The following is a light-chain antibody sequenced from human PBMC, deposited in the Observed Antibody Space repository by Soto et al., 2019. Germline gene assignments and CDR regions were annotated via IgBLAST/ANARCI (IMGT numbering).Light chain of an antibody. CDR1: QSVSSY. CDR3: QQYGSSPWP. Sequence: EIVLKKSPATLSFSKGERATLSCRASQSVSSYLAWYQQKPGQAPRLLIYAASRRAAGIPDTFSGSGSGTDFTLTITRLEPEDFAVYYCQQYGSSPWPFGQGT. CDR2: AAS. V-gene: IGKV3-20*01. J-gene: IGKJ1*01.